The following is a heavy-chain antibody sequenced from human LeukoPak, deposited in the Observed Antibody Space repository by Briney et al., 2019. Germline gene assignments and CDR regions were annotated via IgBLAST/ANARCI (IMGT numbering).Heavy chain of an antibody. CDR1: GYTFTGYY. Sequence: ASVKVSCKASGYTFTGYYMHWVRQAPGQGLEWMGWINPNSGGTNYAQKFQGRVTMTRDTSISTAYMELSRLRSDDTAVYYCARELNKWELLHGLLSSGGQGTLVTVSS. V-gene: IGHV1-2*02. CDR3: ARELNKWELLHGLLSS. CDR2: INPNSGGT. D-gene: IGHD1-26*01. J-gene: IGHJ4*02.